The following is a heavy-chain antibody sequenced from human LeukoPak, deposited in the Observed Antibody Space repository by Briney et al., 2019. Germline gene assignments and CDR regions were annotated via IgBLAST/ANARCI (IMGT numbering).Heavy chain of an antibody. CDR1: GFSFSTHW. D-gene: IGHD3-9*01. Sequence: PGGSLRLSCAASGFSFSTHWMNWFRQAPGKGLEWVGNINEDGSERNYVDSVKGRFTISRDNTAKSLYLQMNSLGAEDTAVYYCVTGRDRDWRKRFDYWGQGALVIVSS. V-gene: IGHV3-7*01. CDR3: VTGRDRDWRKRFDY. CDR2: INEDGSER. J-gene: IGHJ4*02.